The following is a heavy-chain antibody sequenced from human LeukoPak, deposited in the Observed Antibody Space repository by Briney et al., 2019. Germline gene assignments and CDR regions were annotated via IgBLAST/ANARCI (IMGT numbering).Heavy chain of an antibody. CDR3: ARAVGIAVNYFDY. Sequence: SVKVSCKASGYTFTSYAISWVRQAPGQGLEWMGGIIPIFGTANYAQKFQGRVTITADESTSTVYMELSSLRSEDTAVYYCARAVGIAVNYFDYWGQGTLVTVSS. CDR1: GYTFTSYA. J-gene: IGHJ4*02. CDR2: IIPIFGTA. D-gene: IGHD6-19*01. V-gene: IGHV1-69*13.